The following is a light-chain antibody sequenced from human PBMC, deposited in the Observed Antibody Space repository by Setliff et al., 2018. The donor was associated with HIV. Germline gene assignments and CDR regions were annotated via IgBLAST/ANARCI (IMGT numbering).Light chain of an antibody. CDR3: CSYTSSLTYV. CDR2: DVS. V-gene: IGLV2-14*03. Sequence: QPASVSGSPGQSITISCSGTSSDVGSYNFVSWYQQHPGKAPQLIIYDVSQRPSGVSSRFSGSKSGNTASLTISGLQAEDQADYYCCSYTSSLTYVFGTGTKGTVL. J-gene: IGLJ1*01. CDR1: SSDVGSYNF.